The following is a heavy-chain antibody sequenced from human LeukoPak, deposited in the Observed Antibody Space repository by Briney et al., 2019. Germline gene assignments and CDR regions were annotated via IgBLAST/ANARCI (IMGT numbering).Heavy chain of an antibody. CDR1: GFTFSSYS. Sequence: PGGSLRLSCAASGFTFSSYSMNWVRQAPGKGLEWVSSISSSSSYIYYADSVKGRFTISRDNAKNSLYLQMNSLRAEDTAVYYCARRGMVAAGAFDIWGQGTMVTVSS. V-gene: IGHV3-21*01. D-gene: IGHD2-15*01. CDR3: ARRGMVAAGAFDI. J-gene: IGHJ3*02. CDR2: ISSSSSYI.